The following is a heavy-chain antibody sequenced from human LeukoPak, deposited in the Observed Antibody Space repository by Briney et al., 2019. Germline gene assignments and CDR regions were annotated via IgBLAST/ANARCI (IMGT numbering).Heavy chain of an antibody. V-gene: IGHV3-74*01. CDR3: ALSQLMWFGEYEDS. CDR1: GLTFSSYW. J-gene: IGHJ4*02. D-gene: IGHD3-10*01. CDR2: INSEATST. Sequence: PGGSLRLSCAASGLTFSSYWMPWVRQAPGKGLVWVSRINSEATSTIYADSVKGRFTISRDTAKNTVYLQMNSLRVEDTAVYYCALSQLMWFGEYEDSWGQGTLVTVSS.